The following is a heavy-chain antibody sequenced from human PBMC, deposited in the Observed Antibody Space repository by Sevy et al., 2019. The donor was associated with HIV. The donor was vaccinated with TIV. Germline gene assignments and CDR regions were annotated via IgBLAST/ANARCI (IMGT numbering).Heavy chain of an antibody. CDR2: IYYSGST. J-gene: IGHJ4*02. CDR3: ATMASGSNYFDF. V-gene: IGHV4-59*01. CDR1: GGSISSYF. D-gene: IGHD3-10*01. Sequence: SETLSLTCTVSGGSISSYFWNWIRQPPGKGLEWIGYIYYSGSTYYNPSLKSRVTISVDTSKNQLYLKLISVTAADSAVYYCATMASGSNYFDFWGQGTLVTVSS.